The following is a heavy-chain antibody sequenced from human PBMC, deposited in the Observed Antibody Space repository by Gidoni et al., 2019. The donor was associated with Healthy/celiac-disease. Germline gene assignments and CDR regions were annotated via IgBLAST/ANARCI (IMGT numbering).Heavy chain of an antibody. J-gene: IGHJ4*02. V-gene: IGHV3-33*01. CDR1: GFTFSSYG. CDR3: ARDGADYYDSSGYFDY. Sequence: QVQLVESGGGVVQPGRSLRLSWAASGFTFSSYGMHWVRQAPGKGLEWVAVIWYDGSNKYYADSVKGRFTISRDNSKNTLYLQMNSLRSEDTAVYYCARDGADYYDSSGYFDYWGQGTLVTVSS. D-gene: IGHD3-22*01. CDR2: IWYDGSNK.